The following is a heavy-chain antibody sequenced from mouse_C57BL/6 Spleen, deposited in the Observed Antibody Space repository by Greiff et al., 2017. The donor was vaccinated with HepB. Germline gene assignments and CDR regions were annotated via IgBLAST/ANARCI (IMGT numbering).Heavy chain of an antibody. CDR2: IRSKSNNYAT. V-gene: IGHV10-1*01. Sequence: EVQRVESGGGLVQPKGSLKLSCAASGFSFNTYAMNWVRQAPGKGLEWVARIRSKSNNYATYYADSVKDRFTISRDDSESMLYLQMNNLKTEDTAMYYCVRHDGDYYMDYWGQGTSVTVSS. CDR3: VRHDGDYYMDY. D-gene: IGHD2-13*01. J-gene: IGHJ4*01. CDR1: GFSFNTYA.